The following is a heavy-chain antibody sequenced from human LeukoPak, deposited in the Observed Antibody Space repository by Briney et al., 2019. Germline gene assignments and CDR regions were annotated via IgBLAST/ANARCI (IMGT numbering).Heavy chain of an antibody. V-gene: IGHV3-30-3*01. Sequence: GGSLRLSCAASGFTFSSYAMHWVRQAPGKGLGWVAVISYDGSNKYYADSVKGRFTISRDNSRNTLYLQMNSLRAEDTAVYYCARDGRVSGSYFDYWGQGTLVTVSS. CDR1: GFTFSSYA. D-gene: IGHD1-26*01. CDR3: ARDGRVSGSYFDY. J-gene: IGHJ4*02. CDR2: ISYDGSNK.